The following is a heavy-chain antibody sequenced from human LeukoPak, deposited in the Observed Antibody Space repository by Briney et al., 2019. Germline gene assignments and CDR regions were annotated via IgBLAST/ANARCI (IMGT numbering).Heavy chain of an antibody. D-gene: IGHD3-16*01. CDR3: TRARAPYYDYVWGSYFFDY. V-gene: IGHV3-49*03. CDR2: IRSKAYGGTT. J-gene: IGHJ4*02. Sequence: GGSLRLSCAASGFTFSSYAMSWFRQAPGKGLEWVGFIRSKAYGGTTEYAASVKGRFTISRDDSKSIAYLQMNSLKTEDTAVYYCTRARAPYYDYVWGSYFFDYWGQGTLVTVSS. CDR1: GFTFSSYA.